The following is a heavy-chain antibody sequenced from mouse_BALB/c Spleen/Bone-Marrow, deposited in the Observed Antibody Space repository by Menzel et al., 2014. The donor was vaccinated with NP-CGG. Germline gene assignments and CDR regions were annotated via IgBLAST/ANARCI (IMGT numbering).Heavy chain of an antibody. CDR2: ISGGGSYT. CDR3: ARHAYYDQTEVSFVY. J-gene: IGHJ3*01. CDR1: GFSFNSYG. V-gene: IGHV5-9-2*01. D-gene: IGHD2-4*01. Sequence: DVQLVESGGGLVKSGGSLKLSCAASGFSFNSYGMSRVRQTPEKRLEWVATISGGGSYTFYPDSVKGRFTISRDNAKNNLYLQLSSLRSEDTALYYCARHAYYDQTEVSFVYWGQGTLVTVSA.